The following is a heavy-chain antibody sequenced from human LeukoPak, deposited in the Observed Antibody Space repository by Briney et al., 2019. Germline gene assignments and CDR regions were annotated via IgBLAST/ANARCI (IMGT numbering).Heavy chain of an antibody. Sequence: ASVKVSCKASGYTFTGYYMHWVRQAPGQGLEGMGWINPNSGVTNYAQKFQGRVTMTRDTSTSTVYMEVSGLRSEDTAVYYCARISSAYYRDAFDIWGQGTLVTVTS. CDR1: GYTFTGYY. J-gene: IGHJ3*02. CDR3: ARISSAYYRDAFDI. V-gene: IGHV1-2*02. D-gene: IGHD3-22*01. CDR2: INPNSGVT.